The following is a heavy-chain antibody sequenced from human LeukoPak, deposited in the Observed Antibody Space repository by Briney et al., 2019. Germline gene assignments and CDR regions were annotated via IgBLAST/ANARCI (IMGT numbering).Heavy chain of an antibody. CDR2: IYYSGST. Sequence: SETLSLTCTVSGGSISSSSYYWGWIRQPSGKGLEWIGSIYYSGSTYYNPSLKSRVTISVDTSKNQFSLKLSSVTAADTAVYYCARGMYYYGLGSYAGGFDYWGQGTLVTVSS. CDR1: GGSISSSSYY. V-gene: IGHV4-39*07. J-gene: IGHJ4*02. D-gene: IGHD3-10*01. CDR3: ARGMYYYGLGSYAGGFDY.